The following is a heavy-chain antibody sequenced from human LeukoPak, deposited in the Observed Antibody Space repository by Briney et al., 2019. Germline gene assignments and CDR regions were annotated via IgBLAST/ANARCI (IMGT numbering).Heavy chain of an antibody. J-gene: IGHJ5*02. V-gene: IGHV3-21*04. Sequence: GGSLRLSCAASGFTFSSYSMNWVRQAPGKGLEWVSSISSSSSYIYYADSVKGRFTISRDNAKNSLYLQMNSLRSDDTAVYYCARVGMGYYDSSGLDPWGQGTLVTVSS. CDR1: GFTFSSYS. D-gene: IGHD3-22*01. CDR2: ISSSSSYI. CDR3: ARVGMGYYDSSGLDP.